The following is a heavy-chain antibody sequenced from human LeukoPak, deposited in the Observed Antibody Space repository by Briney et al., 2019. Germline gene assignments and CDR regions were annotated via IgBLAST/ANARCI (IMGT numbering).Heavy chain of an antibody. CDR2: IYYSGST. Sequence: SETLSLTCTVSGGSISSSSYYWGWIRQPPGKGLEWIGSIYYSGSTYYNPSLKSRVTISVDTSKNQFSLKLSSVTAADTAVYYCARVLYNWNSQWYMDVWGKGTTVTVSS. CDR1: GGSISSSSYY. D-gene: IGHD1-7*01. CDR3: ARVLYNWNSQWYMDV. J-gene: IGHJ6*03. V-gene: IGHV4-39*07.